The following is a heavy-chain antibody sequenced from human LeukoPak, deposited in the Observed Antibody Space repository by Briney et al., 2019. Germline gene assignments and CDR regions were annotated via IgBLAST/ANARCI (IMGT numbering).Heavy chain of an antibody. Sequence: GGSLRLSCAASGFTVSSNYMSWVRQAPGKGLEWVSVIYSGGSTYYADSVKGRFTISRDNSKNTLYLQMNSLRAEDTAVYYCARDLTGYQEYFDYWGQGTLVTVSS. CDR1: GFTVSSNY. D-gene: IGHD2-2*01. CDR2: IYSGGST. CDR3: ARDLTGYQEYFDY. J-gene: IGHJ4*02. V-gene: IGHV3-53*01.